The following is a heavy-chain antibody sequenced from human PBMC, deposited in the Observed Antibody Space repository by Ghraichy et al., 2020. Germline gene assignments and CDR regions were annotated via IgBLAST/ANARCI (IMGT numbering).Heavy chain of an antibody. J-gene: IGHJ6*02. D-gene: IGHD3-16*02. Sequence: ASVKVSCKASGYTFTSYGISWVRQAPGQGLEWMGWISAYNGNTNYAQKLQGRVTMTTDTSTSTAYMELRSLRSDDTAVYYCASYLRLGELSLYPASGYYYYGMDVWGQGTTVTVSS. CDR3: ASYLRLGELSLYPASGYYYYGMDV. CDR1: GYTFTSYG. V-gene: IGHV1-18*01. CDR2: ISAYNGNT.